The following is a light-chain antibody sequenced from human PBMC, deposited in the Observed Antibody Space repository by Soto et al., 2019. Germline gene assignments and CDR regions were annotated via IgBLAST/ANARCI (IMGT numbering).Light chain of an antibody. CDR3: CSYADGSIYF. Sequence: QSVLTQPASVSGSPGQSITISCTGTSSDVGSFNYVSWYQHHPGKAPKLIIYDVNNRPSGVSSRFSGSKSGNTASLTISGLQAEDEGDYYCCSYADGSIYFFGTGTKVTVL. J-gene: IGLJ1*01. CDR2: DVN. CDR1: SSDVGSFNY. V-gene: IGLV2-14*01.